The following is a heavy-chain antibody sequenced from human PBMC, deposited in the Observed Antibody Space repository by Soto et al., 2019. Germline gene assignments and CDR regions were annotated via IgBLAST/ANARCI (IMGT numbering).Heavy chain of an antibody. V-gene: IGHV1-69*13. CDR3: VFGGATNWFDP. CDR1: GGTFSRYA. J-gene: IGHJ5*02. D-gene: IGHD3-10*01. Sequence: SVKVSCKASGGTFSRYAISWVRQAPGQRLEWMGGIIPVFGTANYAQKFQGRVTITADESTSTAYMELSSLRSEDTAVFYCVFGGATNWFDPWGQGTLVTVSS. CDR2: IIPVFGTA.